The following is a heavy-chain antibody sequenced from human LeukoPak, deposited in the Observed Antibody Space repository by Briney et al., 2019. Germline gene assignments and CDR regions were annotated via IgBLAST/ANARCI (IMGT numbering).Heavy chain of an antibody. Sequence: GGSLRLSCAASGFTFNKAWMNWVRQAPGKGLEWVGHIRSKADGGTPNYIAPVKGRFTISRDDSKDTLYLQMNSLNTEDTAMYYCTTRSPARYCSDGACYSSADYWGQGTLVTVSS. D-gene: IGHD2-15*01. CDR1: GFTFNKAW. J-gene: IGHJ4*02. CDR3: TTRSPARYCSDGACYSSADY. V-gene: IGHV3-15*07. CDR2: IRSKADGGTP.